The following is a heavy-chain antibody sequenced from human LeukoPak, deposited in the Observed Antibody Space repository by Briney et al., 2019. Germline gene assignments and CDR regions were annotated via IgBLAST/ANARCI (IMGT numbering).Heavy chain of an antibody. CDR3: ARRHYDILTGYYYYFDY. CDR2: IYLSGST. CDR1: GYSISSGYY. V-gene: IGHV4-38-2*01. D-gene: IGHD3-9*01. Sequence: SETLSLTCAVSGYSISSGYYWGWIRQPPGKGLEWIGSIYLSGSTYYNPSLESRVTISVDTSKNQFSLKLSSVTAADTAVYYCARRHYDILTGYYYYFDYWGQGTLVTVSS. J-gene: IGHJ4*02.